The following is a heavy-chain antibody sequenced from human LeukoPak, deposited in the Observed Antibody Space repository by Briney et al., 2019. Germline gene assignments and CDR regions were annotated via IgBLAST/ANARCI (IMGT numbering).Heavy chain of an antibody. CDR3: ARAAIDTSGYYSFDY. CDR2: TYYRSKWYN. D-gene: IGHD3-22*01. V-gene: IGHV6-1*01. Sequence: QTLTLTCAISGDSVSSNSATWIWIRQSPSRGLEWLGRTYYRSKWYNDYAVSVKSRTTINPDTSKNQFSPQLNSVTPEDTAVYYCARAAIDTSGYYSFDYWGPGTLYSVSS. CDR1: GDSVSSNSAT. J-gene: IGHJ4*02.